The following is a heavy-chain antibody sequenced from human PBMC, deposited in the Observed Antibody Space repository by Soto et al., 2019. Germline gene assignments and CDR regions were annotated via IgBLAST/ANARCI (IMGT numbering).Heavy chain of an antibody. CDR1: GVSFSWYA. D-gene: IGHD2-2*02. CDR3: AKVTSCCYTSYFDY. CDR2: SSGSGGST. J-gene: IGHJ4*02. V-gene: IGHV3-23*01. Sequence: GPVSPACAGPGVSFSWYAVRCVLQAPGKGLEWVSASSGSGGSTYYGDSVKGRFTISRDNSKNTLYLQMNSLRAEDTAVYYCAKVTSCCYTSYFDYWGQGTLVTVSS.